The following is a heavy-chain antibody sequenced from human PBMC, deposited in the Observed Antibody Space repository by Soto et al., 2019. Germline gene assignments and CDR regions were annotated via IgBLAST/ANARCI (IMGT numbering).Heavy chain of an antibody. J-gene: IGHJ6*02. V-gene: IGHV1-69*12. CDR2: IIPIFGTA. CDR3: ARDPIYYYGSGSYYYYGMDV. D-gene: IGHD3-10*01. Sequence: QVQLVQSGAEVKKPGSSVKVSCKASGGTFSSYAISWVRQAPGQGLEWMGGIIPIFGTANYAQTFQGRVTITADESTSTAYMELSSLRSEDTAVYYCARDPIYYYGSGSYYYYGMDVWGQGTTVTVSS. CDR1: GGTFSSYA.